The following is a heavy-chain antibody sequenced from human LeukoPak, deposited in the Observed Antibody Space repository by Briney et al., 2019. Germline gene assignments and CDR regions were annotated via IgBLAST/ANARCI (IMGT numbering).Heavy chain of an antibody. D-gene: IGHD3-3*01. CDR1: GFTVSSNY. CDR3: AREGVVTGYFDY. CDR2: IYSGGST. J-gene: IGHJ4*02. Sequence: GGSLRLSCAASGFTVSSNYMSWVRQAPGKGLEWVSVIYSGGSTYYADSVKGRFTISRDNSKNTLYLQMNGLRAEDTAVYYCAREGVVTGYFDYWGQGTLVTVSS. V-gene: IGHV3-66*01.